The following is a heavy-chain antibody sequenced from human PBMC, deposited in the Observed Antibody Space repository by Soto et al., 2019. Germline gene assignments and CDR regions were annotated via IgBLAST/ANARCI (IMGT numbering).Heavy chain of an antibody. D-gene: IGHD6-6*01. CDR3: ARAQVAARPPGAPADKYYMDV. V-gene: IGHV1-18*01. CDR2: ISAYNGNT. Sequence: ASVKVSCKASGYTFTSYGISWVRQAPGQGLEWMGWISAYNGNTNYAQKLQGRVTMTTDTSTSTAYMELRSLRSDDTAVYYCARAQVAARPPGAPADKYYMDVWGKGTTVTVSS. J-gene: IGHJ6*03. CDR1: GYTFTSYG.